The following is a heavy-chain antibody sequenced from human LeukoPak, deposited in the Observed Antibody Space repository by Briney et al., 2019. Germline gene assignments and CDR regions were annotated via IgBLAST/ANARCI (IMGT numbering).Heavy chain of an antibody. D-gene: IGHD5/OR15-5a*01. CDR3: ATLVSTRYYFDY. CDR1: GYSIISNYY. V-gene: IGHV4-38-2*02. J-gene: IGHJ4*02. CDR2: IYHDGST. Sequence: SETLSLTCTVSGYSIISNYYWGWIRQPPGRGLEWIGSIYHDGSTYYNHFNSSLKSRVTISIDTSKNQFSLRLTSVTAADTAVYFCATLVSTRYYFDYWGQGTLVTVSS.